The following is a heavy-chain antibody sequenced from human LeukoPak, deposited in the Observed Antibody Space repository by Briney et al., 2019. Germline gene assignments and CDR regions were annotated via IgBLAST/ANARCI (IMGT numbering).Heavy chain of an antibody. Sequence: GGSLRLSCETPGFTFTSYGLHSVSQAPGKGLDRVAFIRCDGSHNYYADSVKSRFTISRDNSKNTLYLQMMSLRAVDTAGYYCAKDIEAVLPAALDYWGQGSLVTVS. V-gene: IGHV3-30*02. D-gene: IGHD2-2*01. J-gene: IGHJ4*02. CDR2: IRCDGSHN. CDR1: GFTFTSYG. CDR3: AKDIEAVLPAALDY.